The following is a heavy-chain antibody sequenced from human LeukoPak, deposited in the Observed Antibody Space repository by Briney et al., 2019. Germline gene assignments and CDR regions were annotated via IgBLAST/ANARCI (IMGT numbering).Heavy chain of an antibody. V-gene: IGHV3-30*18. Sequence: GGSLRLSCAASGFTFSSYGMHWVRQAPGKGLEWVAVISYDGSNKYYADSVKGRFTISRDNSKNTLYPQMNSLRAEDTAVYYCAKDLSIVATAFDYWGQGTLVTVSS. CDR1: GFTFSSYG. D-gene: IGHD5-12*01. J-gene: IGHJ4*02. CDR3: AKDLSIVATAFDY. CDR2: ISYDGSNK.